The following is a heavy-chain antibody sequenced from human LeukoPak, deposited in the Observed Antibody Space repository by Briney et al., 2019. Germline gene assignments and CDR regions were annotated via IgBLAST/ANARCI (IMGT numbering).Heavy chain of an antibody. D-gene: IGHD2-2*01. CDR2: IRYDGSNK. V-gene: IGHV3-30*02. CDR3: AKDEYCSSTSCESLNAFDI. Sequence: PGGSLRLSCAASGFTFSSYGMHWVRQAPGKGLEWVAFIRYDGSNKYYADSVKGRFTISRDNSKNTLYLQMNSLRAEDTAVYYCAKDEYCSSTSCESLNAFDIWGQGTMVTVSS. J-gene: IGHJ3*02. CDR1: GFTFSSYG.